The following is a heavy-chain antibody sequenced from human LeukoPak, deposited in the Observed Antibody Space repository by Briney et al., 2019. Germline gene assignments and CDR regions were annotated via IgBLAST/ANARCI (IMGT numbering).Heavy chain of an antibody. Sequence: GGSLRLSCAASGLTFSSYAMSWVRQAPGKGLEWVSGIRGSGDITYYADSVKGRFTISRDNSKNTLYLQMNSLRAEDTAVYYCARDRADYGRGFFQYWGQGALVTVSS. CDR3: ARDRADYGRGFFQY. CDR1: GLTFSSYA. CDR2: IRGSGDIT. D-gene: IGHD4-17*01. J-gene: IGHJ1*01. V-gene: IGHV3-23*01.